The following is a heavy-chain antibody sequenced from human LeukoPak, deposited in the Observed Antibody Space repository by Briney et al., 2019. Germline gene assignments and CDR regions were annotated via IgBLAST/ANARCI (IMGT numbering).Heavy chain of an antibody. D-gene: IGHD2-15*01. V-gene: IGHV3-30*18. CDR3: AKDSGIVVVVAAAGWFDP. Sequence: PLRSLRLSCSSLGFTFSCSGLHWVGPAPGLGMPLVDVLSYDGSNKYYADSVKGRFTISRDNSKNTLYLQMNSLRAEDTAVYYCAKDSGIVVVVAAAGWFDPWGQGTLVTVSS. CDR1: GFTFSCSG. CDR2: LSYDGSNK. J-gene: IGHJ5*02.